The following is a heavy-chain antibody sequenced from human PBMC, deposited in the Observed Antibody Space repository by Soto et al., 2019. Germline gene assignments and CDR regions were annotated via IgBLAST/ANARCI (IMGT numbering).Heavy chain of an antibody. J-gene: IGHJ4*02. D-gene: IGHD5-18*01. V-gene: IGHV4-59*01. CDR2: IYHSGSA. CDR1: GDSISSYY. CDR3: ARGGGYSFGSLVDY. Sequence: SETLSLTCTVSGDSISSYYWSWIRQPPGKGLEWIGYIYHSGSAMYNPSLKSRVSMSIDTSNSQFSPKLSSVTAADTAVYFCARGGGYSFGSLVDYGGLGTLVTVSS.